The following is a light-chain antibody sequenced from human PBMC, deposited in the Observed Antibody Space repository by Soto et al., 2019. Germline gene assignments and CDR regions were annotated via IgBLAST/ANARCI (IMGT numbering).Light chain of an antibody. CDR1: PSVTNY. CDR2: CAF. J-gene: IGKJ5*01. CDR3: QQRNIWPPVT. V-gene: IGKV3-11*01. Sequence: PGDRATLSCRASPSVTNYLAWYQQKPGQPPRLLIYCAFNRAAGIPARFSGSGSGTDFTLTISSLEPEDSAVYYCQQRNIWPPVTFGQGTRLEIK.